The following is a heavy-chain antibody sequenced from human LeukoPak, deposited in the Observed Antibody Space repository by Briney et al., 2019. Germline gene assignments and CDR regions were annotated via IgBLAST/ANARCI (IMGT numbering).Heavy chain of an antibody. J-gene: IGHJ6*03. CDR2: INPNSGGT. V-gene: IGHV1-2*02. CDR3: AREGYCSSTSCYLFYYYMDV. Sequence: GASVKVSCKASGYTFTGYYMHWVRQAPGQGLEWMGWINPNSGGTDYAQKFQGRVTMTRDTSISTAYMELSRLRSDDTAVYYCAREGYCSSTSCYLFYYYMDVWGKGTTVTVSS. CDR1: GYTFTGYY. D-gene: IGHD2-2*01.